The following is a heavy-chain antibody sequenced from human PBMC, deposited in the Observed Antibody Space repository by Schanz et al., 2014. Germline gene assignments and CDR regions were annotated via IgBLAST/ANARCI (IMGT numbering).Heavy chain of an antibody. CDR2: IYSGIGA. Sequence: VQLVESGGGLVKPGGSLRLSCAVSGFTVSSNHMSWVRQAPGKGLEWVSVIYSGIGAYYADSVKDRFTVSRDNSKNTLYLHMNTLGAEDTAVYYCARDGDRFYHNYYMDVWGKGTTVTVSS. V-gene: IGHV3-66*01. CDR1: GFTVSSNH. J-gene: IGHJ6*03. CDR3: ARDGDRFYHNYYMDV. D-gene: IGHD4-17*01.